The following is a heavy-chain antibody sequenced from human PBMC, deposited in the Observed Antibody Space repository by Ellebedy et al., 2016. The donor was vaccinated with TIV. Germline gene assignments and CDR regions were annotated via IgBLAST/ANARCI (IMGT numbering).Heavy chain of an antibody. CDR2: VSGSGDTT. Sequence: GESLKISCAATGYIFNFFAMTWVRQAPGKALEWVSAVSGSGDTTYYADSVKGRFTISRDNSRSTLYLQMNSLRAEDSAVYYCAKDMVFGDGKWEIDVWGQGTTVTVSS. V-gene: IGHV3-23*01. CDR1: GYIFNFFA. CDR3: AKDMVFGDGKWEIDV. D-gene: IGHD1-26*01. J-gene: IGHJ6*02.